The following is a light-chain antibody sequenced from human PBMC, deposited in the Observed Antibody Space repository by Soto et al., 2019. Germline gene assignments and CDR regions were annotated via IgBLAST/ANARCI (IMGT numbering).Light chain of an antibody. CDR3: YQNYNLPPWT. J-gene: IGKJ1*01. Sequence: DIQMTQSPPSLSASVGDTITITCRPSQSISTYLDWYQVTPGKAPKVLIYAASTLQRGVPSRFSGSGSGTDFTLTINNLQPEDFATYYCYQNYNLPPWTFGQGTKVDI. CDR1: QSISTY. V-gene: IGKV1-39*01. CDR2: AAS.